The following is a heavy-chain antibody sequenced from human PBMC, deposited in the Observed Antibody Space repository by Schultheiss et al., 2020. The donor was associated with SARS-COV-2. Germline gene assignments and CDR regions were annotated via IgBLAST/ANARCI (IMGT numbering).Heavy chain of an antibody. D-gene: IGHD2-15*01. Sequence: SVKVSCKASGYTFTGYYMHWVRQAPGQGLEWMGGIIPIFGTANYAQKFQGRVTITADESTSTAYMELSSLRSEDTAVYYCARASSIVVDHWGQGTLVTVSS. CDR2: IIPIFGTA. CDR1: GYTFTGYY. V-gene: IGHV1-69*13. J-gene: IGHJ4*02. CDR3: ARASSIVVDH.